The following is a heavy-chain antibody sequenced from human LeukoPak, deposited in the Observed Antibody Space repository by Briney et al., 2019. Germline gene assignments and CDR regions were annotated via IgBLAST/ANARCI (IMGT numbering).Heavy chain of an antibody. CDR3: ARVTGYIVEDYFDY. Sequence: PSETLSLTCAVYGGSFSGYYWSWIRQPPGKGLEWIGEINHSGSTNYNPSLKSRVTISVDTSKNQFSLTLSSVTAADTAVYYCARVTGYIVEDYFDYWGQGTLVTVSS. CDR2: INHSGST. J-gene: IGHJ4*02. D-gene: IGHD3-22*01. V-gene: IGHV4-34*01. CDR1: GGSFSGYY.